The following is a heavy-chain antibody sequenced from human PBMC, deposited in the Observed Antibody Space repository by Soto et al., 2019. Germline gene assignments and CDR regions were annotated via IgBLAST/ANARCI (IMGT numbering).Heavy chain of an antibody. CDR2: ISWNSNII. CDR3: AKGGPDGFCSGGRCYFDY. V-gene: IGHV3-9*01. D-gene: IGHD2-15*01. J-gene: IGHJ4*02. CDR1: GFTFDDYA. Sequence: ESGGGLVQPGRSLRLSCAASGFTFDDYAMHWVRRVPGKGLEWVSSISWNSNIIGYADSVKGRFTISRDNAKNSLYLQMNSLRPEDTALYYCAKGGPDGFCSGGRCYFDYWGQGTLVTVSS.